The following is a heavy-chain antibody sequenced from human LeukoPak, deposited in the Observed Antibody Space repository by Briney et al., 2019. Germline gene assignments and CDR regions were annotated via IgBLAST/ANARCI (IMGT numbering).Heavy chain of an antibody. CDR2: IDHSGST. CDR3: VRGVPRITIFGVVTGNWFDP. D-gene: IGHD3-3*01. V-gene: IGHV4-34*01. Sequence: SETLSLTCAVYGGSFSGYYWSWIRQPPGKGLEWIGEIDHSGSTNYNPSLKSRVTISVDTSKNQFSLKLSSVTAADTAVYYCVRGVPRITIFGVVTGNWFDPWGQGTLVTVSS. J-gene: IGHJ5*02. CDR1: GGSFSGYY.